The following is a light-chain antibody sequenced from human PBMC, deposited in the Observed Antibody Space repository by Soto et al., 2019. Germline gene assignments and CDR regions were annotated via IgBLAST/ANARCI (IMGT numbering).Light chain of an antibody. CDR2: DAS. CDR3: QQFNSYPLS. V-gene: IGKV1-13*02. CDR1: QGISSA. J-gene: IGKJ4*01. Sequence: AIQLTQSPSSLSASVGDRVTITCRASQGISSALAWYQHKSGKPPKSLIYDASSLESGVPSRFSGTGSGTDFTLTIRRLQTEAFATYYCQQFNSYPLSFGGGTKVAI.